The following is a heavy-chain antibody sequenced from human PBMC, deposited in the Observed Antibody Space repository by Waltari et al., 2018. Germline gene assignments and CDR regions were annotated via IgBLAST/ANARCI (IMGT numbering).Heavy chain of an antibody. CDR1: GGSITSHNYY. CDR2: IYYSGST. D-gene: IGHD5-12*01. Sequence: QLQLQESGPGLVKPSETLSLTCTVSGGSITSHNYYGVWILQPPGKGLEWLGTIYYSGSTYYNPSLKSRVAISVDTSKNQFSLKVTSLTAADTAVYYCARHRDIVATLFDYWGQGTLITVSS. CDR3: ARHRDIVATLFDY. J-gene: IGHJ4*02. V-gene: IGHV4-39*01.